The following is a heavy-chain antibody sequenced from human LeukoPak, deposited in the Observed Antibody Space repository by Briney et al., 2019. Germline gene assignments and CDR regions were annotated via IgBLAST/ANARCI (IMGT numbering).Heavy chain of an antibody. V-gene: IGHV4-30-2*01. J-gene: IGHJ4*02. CDR1: GGSISSGGYS. D-gene: IGHD5-12*01. CDR2: IYHSGST. CDR3: ARGRYSGYDPFDY. Sequence: PSQTLSLTCAVSGGSISSGGYSWSWIRQPPGKGLEWIGYIYHSGSTYYNPSLKSRVTISVDRSKNQFSLKLSSVTAADTAVYYCARGRYSGYDPFDYWGQGTLVTVSS.